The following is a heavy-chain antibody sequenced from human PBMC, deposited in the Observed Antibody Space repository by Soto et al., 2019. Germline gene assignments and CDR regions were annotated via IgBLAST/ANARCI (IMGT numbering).Heavy chain of an antibody. Sequence: SVKVSCKASGGTFSSYTISWVRQAPGQGLEWMGRIIPILGIANYAQKFQGRVTITADKSTSTAYMELSSLRSEDTAVYYCARDGPMDRAFDIWGQGTMVTVSS. CDR3: ARDGPMDRAFDI. D-gene: IGHD3-10*01. V-gene: IGHV1-69*04. CDR2: IIPILGIA. J-gene: IGHJ3*02. CDR1: GGTFSSYT.